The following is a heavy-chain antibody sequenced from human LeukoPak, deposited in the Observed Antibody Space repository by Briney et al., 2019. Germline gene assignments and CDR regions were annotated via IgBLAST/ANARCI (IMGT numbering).Heavy chain of an antibody. J-gene: IGHJ4*02. D-gene: IGHD3-22*01. Sequence: PSETLSLTCTVSGGSIRSSTYYWAWIRQPPGKGLVWIGTIHYTGTTYYNPSLKSRVTISVDTSKNQFSLNLSSVTAADTTFYYCARLGGYYDPPDYWGQGTLVTVSS. CDR3: ARLGGYYDPPDY. CDR1: GGSIRSSTYY. CDR2: IHYTGTT. V-gene: IGHV4-39*01.